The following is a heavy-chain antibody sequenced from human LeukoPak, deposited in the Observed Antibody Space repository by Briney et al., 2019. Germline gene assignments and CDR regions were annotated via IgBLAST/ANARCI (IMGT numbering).Heavy chain of an antibody. D-gene: IGHD5-18*01. Sequence: SETLSLTCTVPGYSISSGYYWGWIRQPPGKGLGGIGIIYHSVSTYYNRSLKSRDALSVDTSKNKFSLKQSSVTAADTAAYFCARGEKWIHDYWGQGTLVTVSS. CDR3: ARGEKWIHDY. V-gene: IGHV4-38-2*02. CDR2: IYHSVST. J-gene: IGHJ4*02. CDR1: GYSISSGYY.